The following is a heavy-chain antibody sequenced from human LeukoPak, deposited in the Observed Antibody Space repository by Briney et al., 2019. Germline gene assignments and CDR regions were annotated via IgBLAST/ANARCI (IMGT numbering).Heavy chain of an antibody. CDR3: TTGPFDYYGSASYLANGMDV. CDR1: GFTFSNAW. Sequence: GGSLRLSCAASGFTFSNAWMSWVHQAPGKGLEWVGRIKSKTDGGTTDYTAPVKGRFTISRDDSKNTLYLQMNSLKTEDTAVYYCTTGPFDYYGSASYLANGMDVWGQGTTVTVSS. D-gene: IGHD3-10*01. J-gene: IGHJ6*02. V-gene: IGHV3-15*01. CDR2: IKSKTDGGTT.